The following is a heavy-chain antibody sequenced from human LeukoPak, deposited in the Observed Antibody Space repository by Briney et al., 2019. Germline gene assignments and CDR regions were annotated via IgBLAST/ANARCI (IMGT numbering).Heavy chain of an antibody. V-gene: IGHV1-18*01. D-gene: IGHD3-10*01. J-gene: IGHJ4*02. CDR2: ISRHNGNT. Sequence: ASVKVSCQASGYSFSSFGITWVRQAPGQGVEWMGWISRHNGNTDYAQRFRGRVTLTIDTSTTTADMEVRDLIPDDTAVYYCARHYLGSGSEDYWGQGTLVSVSS. CDR1: GYSFSSFG. CDR3: ARHYLGSGSEDY.